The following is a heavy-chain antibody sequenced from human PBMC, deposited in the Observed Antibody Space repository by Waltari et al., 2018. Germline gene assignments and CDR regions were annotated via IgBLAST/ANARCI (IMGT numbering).Heavy chain of an antibody. V-gene: IGHV4-38-2*02. CDR1: GYSISSGYY. CDR2: IYHSGST. Sequence: QVQLQESGPGLVKPSETLSLTCAVSGYSISSGYYWGWIRQPPGKGLEWIGSIYHSGSTYYNPSLKSRVTISVDTSKNQFSLKLSSVTAADTAVYYCARDLPFTTDWGQGTLVTVSS. CDR3: ARDLPFTTD. J-gene: IGHJ4*02. D-gene: IGHD1-26*01.